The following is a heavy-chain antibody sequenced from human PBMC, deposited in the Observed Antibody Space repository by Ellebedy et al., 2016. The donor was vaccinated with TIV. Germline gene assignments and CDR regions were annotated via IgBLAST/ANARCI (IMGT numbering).Heavy chain of an antibody. CDR2: IKEDGSEK. CDR3: ARHSTTLSYGLDV. J-gene: IGHJ6*02. D-gene: IGHD4-11*01. CDR1: GFPCSTYW. V-gene: IGHV3-7*03. Sequence: GGSLRLXXAASGFPCSTYWMCWVRQAPGRGLEWVANIKEDGSEKHYVDSMKGRFTISRDNAKNSLYLQMNSLRAEDTAMYYCARHSTTLSYGLDVWGQGTTVTVAS.